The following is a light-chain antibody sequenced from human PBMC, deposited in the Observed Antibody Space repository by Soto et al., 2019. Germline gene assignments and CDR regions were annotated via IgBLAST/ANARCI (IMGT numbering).Light chain of an antibody. Sequence: GDRVTITCRASQRISSWLAWYQQKPGKAPKLLIYDASSLESGVPSRFSGSGSGTEFTLTISSLQPDDFATYYCQQYHSYPRTFGQGTKVEIK. CDR2: DAS. V-gene: IGKV1-5*01. CDR1: QRISSW. CDR3: QQYHSYPRT. J-gene: IGKJ1*01.